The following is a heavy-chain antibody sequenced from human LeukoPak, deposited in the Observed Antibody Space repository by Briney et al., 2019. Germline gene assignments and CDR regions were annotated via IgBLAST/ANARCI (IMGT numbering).Heavy chain of an antibody. CDR1: GFTISLHL. J-gene: IGHJ4*02. Sequence: GGSLRLSCAASGFTISLHLMSWVRQAPGKGLEWVANINQDGNEKNYVESVKGRFTISRDNARSLVFLQMSGLRAEDTAIYYCARDRANGGFEWGQGTLVIVSS. CDR2: INQDGNEK. D-gene: IGHD2-15*01. V-gene: IGHV3-7*04. CDR3: ARDRANGGFE.